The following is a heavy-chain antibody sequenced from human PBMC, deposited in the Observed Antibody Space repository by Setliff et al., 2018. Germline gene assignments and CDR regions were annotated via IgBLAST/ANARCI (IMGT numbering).Heavy chain of an antibody. CDR2: INTGGGSA. CDR1: GYTFTNYG. V-gene: IGHV1-46*01. J-gene: IGHJ4*02. CDR3: ARGGVAAAGRKGVFEY. D-gene: IGHD6-13*01. Sequence: ASVKVSCKASGYTFTNYGITWVRQAPGQGLEWMGTINTGGGSASIVDQFQGRVTMTRDTSTSTAYMELSSLRSEDTAVYYCARGGVAAAGRKGVFEYWGQGTLVTVSS.